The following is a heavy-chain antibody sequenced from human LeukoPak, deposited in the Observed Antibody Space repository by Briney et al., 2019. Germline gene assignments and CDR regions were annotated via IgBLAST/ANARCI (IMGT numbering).Heavy chain of an antibody. CDR3: AKIVGATGCLNY. D-gene: IGHD1-26*01. CDR1: GFTFSSYG. J-gene: IGHJ4*02. CDR2: ISGSGGST. Sequence: GGTLRLSCAASGFTFSSYGMSWVRQAPGKGLEWVSAISGSGGSTYYADSVKGRFTISRDNSKNTLYLQMNSLRAEDTAVYYCAKIVGATGCLNYWGQGTLVTVSS. V-gene: IGHV3-23*01.